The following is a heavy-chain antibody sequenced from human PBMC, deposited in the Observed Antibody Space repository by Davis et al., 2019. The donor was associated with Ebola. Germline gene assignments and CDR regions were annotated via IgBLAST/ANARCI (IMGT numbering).Heavy chain of an antibody. V-gene: IGHV4-4*02. Sequence: SDTLSLTCAVSGGSISSSNWWRWVRQPPGKGLEWIGEIYHSGSTNYNPSLKSRVTISVDKSKNQFSLKLSSVTAADTAVYYCARDLTHYYYGMDVWGQGTTVTVSS. CDR3: ARDLTHYYYGMDV. CDR1: GGSISSSNW. J-gene: IGHJ6*02. D-gene: IGHD1-14*01. CDR2: IYHSGST.